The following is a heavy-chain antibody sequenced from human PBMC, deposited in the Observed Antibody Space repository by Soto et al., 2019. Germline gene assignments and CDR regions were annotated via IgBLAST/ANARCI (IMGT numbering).Heavy chain of an antibody. CDR1: GYTFSGYA. CDR2: IDAGNGRT. CDR3: ARGRWTQTTADYYLDY. J-gene: IGHJ4*02. Sequence: QVQLVQSGAEVKKPGASVRVSCKASGYTFSGYATHWVRQAPGQRPEWMGWIDAGNGRTKYSERFQGRITITRDTSATTAYMELSSLRSDDTAVYMCARGRWTQTTADYYLDYWGQGTLVTVSS. D-gene: IGHD1-1*01. V-gene: IGHV1-3*01.